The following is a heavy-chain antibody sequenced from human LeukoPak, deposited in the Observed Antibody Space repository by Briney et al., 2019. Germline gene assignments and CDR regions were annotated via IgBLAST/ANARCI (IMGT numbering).Heavy chain of an antibody. J-gene: IGHJ4*02. D-gene: IGHD3-22*01. CDR1: NGSISSCSYY. Sequence: PSETLSLTCTVSNGSISSCSYYWGWIGQPPGKGLVWIGCISYSGSNYYNPSLKSRVTIYVDTSKNQFSLKLSSVTAADTAVYYCARLVYSSGYYLIFDYWGQGTLVTVSS. CDR3: ARLVYSSGYYLIFDY. CDR2: ISYSGSN. V-gene: IGHV4-39*01.